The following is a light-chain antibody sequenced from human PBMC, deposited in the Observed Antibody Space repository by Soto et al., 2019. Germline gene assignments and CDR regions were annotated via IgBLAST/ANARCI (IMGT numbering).Light chain of an antibody. CDR2: AAS. V-gene: IGKV1-9*01. CDR1: QGISSY. Sequence: IQLTQSPSSLSASVGDRVPITCRASQGISSYLAWYQQNPGKAPKLLIYAASTLQSGVPSRFSGSGSGTDFTLTISSLQSEDFATYYCQQLNRYPPTFGGGTKVEIK. CDR3: QQLNRYPPT. J-gene: IGKJ4*01.